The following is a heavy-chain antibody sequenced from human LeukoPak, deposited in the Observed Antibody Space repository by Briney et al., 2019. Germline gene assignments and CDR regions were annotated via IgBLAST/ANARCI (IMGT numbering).Heavy chain of an antibody. Sequence: PGGSLRLSCAASGFTFSSYSMNWVRQAPGKGLEWVSYISSSSSTIYYADSVKGRFTIPRDNAKNSLYLQMNSLRDEDTAVYYCASSKNYGPNWFDPWGQGTLVTVSS. V-gene: IGHV3-48*02. CDR1: GFTFSSYS. D-gene: IGHD4-17*01. CDR2: ISSSSSTI. J-gene: IGHJ5*02. CDR3: ASSKNYGPNWFDP.